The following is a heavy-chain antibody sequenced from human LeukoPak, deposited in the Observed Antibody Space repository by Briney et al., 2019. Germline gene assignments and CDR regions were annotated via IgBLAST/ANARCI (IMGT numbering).Heavy chain of an antibody. CDR2: TGTAGDT. J-gene: IGHJ3*02. D-gene: IGHD3-10*01. Sequence: GGSLRLSCAASGFTFSSYDMHWVRQATGKGLEWVSATGTAGDTYYPGSVKGRFTISRENAKNSLYLQMNSLRAGDTAVYYCARGDGFGELLGAFDIWGQGTMVTVSS. V-gene: IGHV3-13*01. CDR1: GFTFSSYD. CDR3: ARGDGFGELLGAFDI.